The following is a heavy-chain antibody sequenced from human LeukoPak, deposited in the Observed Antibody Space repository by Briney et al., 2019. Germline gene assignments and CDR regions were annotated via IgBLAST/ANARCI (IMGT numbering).Heavy chain of an antibody. CDR1: GYTFTSYG. CDR3: ARDPEDTMVRGVADGMDV. Sequence: ASVKVSCKASGYTFTSYGISWVRQAPGQGLEWMGWISACNGNTNYAQKLQGRVTMTTDTSTSTAYMELRSLRSDDTAVYYCARDPEDTMVRGVADGMDVWGQGTTVTVSS. J-gene: IGHJ6*02. V-gene: IGHV1-18*01. CDR2: ISACNGNT. D-gene: IGHD3-10*01.